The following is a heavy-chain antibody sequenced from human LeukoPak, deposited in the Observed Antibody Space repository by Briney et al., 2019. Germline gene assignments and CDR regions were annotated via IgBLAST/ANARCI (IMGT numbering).Heavy chain of an antibody. J-gene: IGHJ2*01. V-gene: IGHV3-11*01. D-gene: IGHD2-15*01. CDR3: ARDGDYCSGGSCRGWYFDL. CDR1: GFTFSDYY. CDR2: ISSSGSTI. Sequence: GGSLRLSCAASGFTFSDYYMSWIRQAPGKGLEWVSHISSSGSTIYYADSVKGRFTISRDNAKNSLYLQMNSLRAEDTAVYYCARDGDYCSGGSCRGWYFDLWGRGTLVTVSS.